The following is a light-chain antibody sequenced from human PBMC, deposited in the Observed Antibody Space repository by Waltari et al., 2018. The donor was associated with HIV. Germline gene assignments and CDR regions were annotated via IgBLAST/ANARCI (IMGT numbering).Light chain of an antibody. Sequence: DIVMTQSPDSLAVSLGERAPLNCQSSQSVLYSSNNKNYLAWYQQKPGQPPKLLIYWASTRQSGVPDRFSGSGSGTDFTLTISSLQAEDVAVYYCQQYYSTPPLTFGGGTKVEIK. CDR1: QSVLYSSNNKNY. CDR3: QQYYSTPPLT. CDR2: WAS. V-gene: IGKV4-1*01. J-gene: IGKJ4*01.